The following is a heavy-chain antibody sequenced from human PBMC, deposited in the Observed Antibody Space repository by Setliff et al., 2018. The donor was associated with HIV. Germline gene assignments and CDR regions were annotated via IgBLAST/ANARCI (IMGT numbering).Heavy chain of an antibody. CDR1: GGSISSSNW. V-gene: IGHV4-4*02. CDR3: ASRVYYYDSNKVLREEGFDP. Sequence: SETLSLTCAVSGGSISSSNWWSWVRQPPGKGLEWIGEIYHSGSTNYNPSLKSRVTISLDTSKNQFSLNLTPVTAADTAVYYCASRVYYYDSNKVLREEGFDPWGQGTLVTVSS. D-gene: IGHD3-22*01. CDR2: IYHSGST. J-gene: IGHJ5*02.